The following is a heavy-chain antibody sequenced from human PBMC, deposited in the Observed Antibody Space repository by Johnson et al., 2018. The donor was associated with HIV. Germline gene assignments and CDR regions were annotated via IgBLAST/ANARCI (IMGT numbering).Heavy chain of an antibody. CDR3: AKGLGRYYEAFDI. Sequence: QVQLVESGGGVVQPGRSLRLSCAASGFTFNTYGMHWVRQAPGKGLEWVAVISYDGSNKYYADSVKGRFTISRDNSKNTLYLQMNSLRVEDTAVYYCAKGLGRYYEAFDIWGQGTMVTVSS. CDR1: GFTFNTYG. CDR2: ISYDGSNK. V-gene: IGHV3-30*18. J-gene: IGHJ3*02. D-gene: IGHD1-26*01.